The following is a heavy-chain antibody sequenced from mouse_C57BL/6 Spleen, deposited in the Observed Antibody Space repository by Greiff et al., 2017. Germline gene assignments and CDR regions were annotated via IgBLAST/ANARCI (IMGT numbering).Heavy chain of an antibody. Sequence: EVMLVESGGGLVQPGGSMKLSCVASGFTFSNYWMNWVRQSPEKGLEWVAQIRLKSDNYATHYAESVKGRFTISRDDSKSSVYLQMNNLRAEDTGIYYCTEGLRPYYAMDYWGQGTSVTVSS. CDR3: TEGLRPYYAMDY. CDR2: IRLKSDNYAT. J-gene: IGHJ4*01. CDR1: GFTFSNYW. D-gene: IGHD2-4*01. V-gene: IGHV6-3*01.